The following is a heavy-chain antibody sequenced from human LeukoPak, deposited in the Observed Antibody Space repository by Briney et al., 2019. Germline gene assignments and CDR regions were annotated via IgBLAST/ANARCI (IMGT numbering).Heavy chain of an antibody. J-gene: IGHJ5*02. D-gene: IGHD2-2*01. CDR2: INHSGST. V-gene: IGHV4-34*01. CDR1: GGSFSGYY. Sequence: SETLSLTCAVYGGSFSGYYWSWIRQPPGKGLEWIGEINHSGSTNYNPSLKGRVTISVDTTKNQFSLKLSSVTAADTAVYYCARGGFVVVPAAMPTYNWFDPWGQGTLVTVSS. CDR3: ARGGFVVVPAAMPTYNWFDP.